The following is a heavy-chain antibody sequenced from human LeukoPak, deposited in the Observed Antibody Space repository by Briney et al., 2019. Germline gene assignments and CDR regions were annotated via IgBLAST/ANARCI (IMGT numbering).Heavy chain of an antibody. CDR2: YSGGTT. CDR1: GFTVSSNY. CDR3: AAKYELTKV. J-gene: IGHJ4*02. Sequence: SGGSLRLSCAASGFTVSSNYMNWVRQAPGKGLEWVSVYSGGTTHYADSVKGRFTISRDNSKNTLYLQMNSLRAEDTAVYYCAAKYELTKVWGQGTLVTVSS. V-gene: IGHV3-53*01. D-gene: IGHD3-3*01.